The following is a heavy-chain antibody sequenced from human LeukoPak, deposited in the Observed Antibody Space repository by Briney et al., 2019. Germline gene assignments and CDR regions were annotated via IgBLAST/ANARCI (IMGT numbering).Heavy chain of an antibody. J-gene: IGHJ4*02. Sequence: GGSLRLSCAASGFTFSSYGMHWVRQAPGKGLEWVAFIRYDGSNKYYADSVKGRFTISRDNSKNTLYLQMNSLRAEDTAVYYCAKDSLGYDSSGYYSSDYWGQGTLVTVSS. CDR1: GFTFSSYG. CDR2: IRYDGSNK. V-gene: IGHV3-30*02. D-gene: IGHD3-22*01. CDR3: AKDSLGYDSSGYYSSDY.